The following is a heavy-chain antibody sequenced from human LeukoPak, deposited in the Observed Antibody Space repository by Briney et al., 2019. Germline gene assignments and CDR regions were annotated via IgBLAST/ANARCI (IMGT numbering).Heavy chain of an antibody. Sequence: ASVKVSCKASGYTFTGYYMHWVRQAPGQGLEWMGWINPNSGGTNYAQKFQGRVTMTRDTSISTAYMELSRLRSDDTAVYYCASLGPSASTSYSSSWYRRVDYYYYMDAWGKGTTVTVSS. CDR1: GYTFTGYY. D-gene: IGHD6-13*01. V-gene: IGHV1-2*02. CDR2: INPNSGGT. CDR3: ASLGPSASTSYSSSWYRRVDYYYYMDA. J-gene: IGHJ6*03.